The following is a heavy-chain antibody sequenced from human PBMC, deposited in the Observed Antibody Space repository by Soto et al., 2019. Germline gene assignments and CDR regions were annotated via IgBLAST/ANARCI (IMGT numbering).Heavy chain of an antibody. Sequence: ASVKVSCKASGDTFSSYAISWVRQAPGKGLEWMGKIIPTFGRTNYAQKFQGRVTMTRDTSISTAYMELSRLRSDDTAVYYCASGIAAILLISPGPYYYGMDVWGQGTTVTVSS. J-gene: IGHJ6*02. CDR2: IIPTFGRT. D-gene: IGHD6-25*01. CDR1: GDTFSSYA. CDR3: ASGIAAILLISPGPYYYGMDV. V-gene: IGHV1-2*02.